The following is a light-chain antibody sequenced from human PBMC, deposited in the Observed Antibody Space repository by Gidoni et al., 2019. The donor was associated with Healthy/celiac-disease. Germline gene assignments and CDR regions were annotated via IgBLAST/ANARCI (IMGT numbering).Light chain of an antibody. CDR1: SSNIGAGYD. Sequence: SVLTQPPPVSGAPGQGVTISCTGSSSNIGAGYDVHWYQQLPGTAPKLLIYGNSNRPSGVPDRFSGSKSGTSASLAITGLQAEDEADYYCQSYDSSLSGYVFGTGTKVTVL. CDR3: QSYDSSLSGYV. CDR2: GNS. V-gene: IGLV1-40*01. J-gene: IGLJ1*01.